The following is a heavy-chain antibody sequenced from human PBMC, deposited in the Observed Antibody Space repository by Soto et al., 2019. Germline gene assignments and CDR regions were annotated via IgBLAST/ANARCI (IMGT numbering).Heavy chain of an antibody. CDR1: GFTFSSYG. D-gene: IGHD2-2*01. CDR3: AREYCSSTSCLNWFDP. V-gene: IGHV3-48*01. CDR2: ISSSSSTI. J-gene: IGHJ5*02. Sequence: SLRLSRAASGFTFSSYGMNWVRQAPGKGLEWVSYISSSSSTIYYADSVKGRFTISRDNAKNSLYLQMNSLRAEDTAVYYCAREYCSSTSCLNWFDPWGQGTLVTVSS.